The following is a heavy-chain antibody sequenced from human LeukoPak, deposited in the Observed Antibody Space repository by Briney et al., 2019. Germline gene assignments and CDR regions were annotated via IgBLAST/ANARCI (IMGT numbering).Heavy chain of an antibody. V-gene: IGHV1-18*01. Sequence: ASVKVSCKASGYTFTAYGISWVRQAPGQGLEWMGWISASNGNTNYAQKFQGRVTMTTDSSTNTAYMDLRSLRSDDTAVYYCARADYDSSGYYSHGVYWGQGTLVTVSS. CDR1: GYTFTAYG. J-gene: IGHJ4*02. D-gene: IGHD3-22*01. CDR3: ARADYDSSGYYSHGVY. CDR2: ISASNGNT.